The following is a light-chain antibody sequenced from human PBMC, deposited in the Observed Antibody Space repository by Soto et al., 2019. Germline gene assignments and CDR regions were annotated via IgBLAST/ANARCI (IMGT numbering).Light chain of an antibody. Sequence: IVLTQSPGTLSLSLGERTTLSSRASQSISRYLAWYQQTPGQGHRLLTYDASRRDTGIPARLSGSGSGTDFSLTISRLEPEEFAVYYCQHYDSARWTFGLGTKVDI. J-gene: IGKJ1*01. V-gene: IGKV3-20*01. CDR3: QHYDSARWT. CDR2: DAS. CDR1: QSISRY.